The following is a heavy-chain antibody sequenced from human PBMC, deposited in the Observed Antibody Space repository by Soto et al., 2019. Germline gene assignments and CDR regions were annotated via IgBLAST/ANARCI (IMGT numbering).Heavy chain of an antibody. CDR1: GFTFSSYG. J-gene: IGHJ2*01. Sequence: QEQLVESGGGVVQPGRSLRLTCAGSGFTFSSYGMHWVRQAPGKGLEWVAIRSYDGSNKYYAYSVKGRFTISRDNSKNTLYLQMNSRRAEDTAVYYCAKTTGDSPLHWYFALWGRGTLVTVSS. V-gene: IGHV3-30*18. CDR2: RSYDGSNK. CDR3: AKTTGDSPLHWYFAL. D-gene: IGHD4-17*01.